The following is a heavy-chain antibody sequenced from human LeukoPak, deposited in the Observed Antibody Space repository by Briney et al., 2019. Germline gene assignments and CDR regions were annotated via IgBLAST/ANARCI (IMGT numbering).Heavy chain of an antibody. V-gene: IGHV3-74*01. Sequence: PGGSLRLSCAASGFTFSHAWMNWVRQAPGRGLVWVSRTNSDGSITAYADSVKGRFTISRDNAKNTVYLQMNSLRAEDTAVYYCARGVGGDSDYWGQGTLVTVSS. CDR2: TNSDGSIT. CDR1: GFTFSHAW. D-gene: IGHD2-21*02. J-gene: IGHJ4*02. CDR3: ARGVGGDSDY.